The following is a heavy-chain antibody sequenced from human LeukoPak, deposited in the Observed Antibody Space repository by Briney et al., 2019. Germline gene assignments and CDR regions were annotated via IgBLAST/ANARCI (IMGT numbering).Heavy chain of an antibody. CDR3: ARGGSSAAAVFDY. J-gene: IGHJ4*02. CDR2: IYSSGTT. Sequence: PSETLSLTCTVSGGSISRYYWSWIRQPAGRGLEWIGRIYSSGTTNYNPSLKSRVTMSVDTSKNQFSLKLSSVTAADTAVYYCARGGSSAAAVFDYWGQGTLVTVPS. D-gene: IGHD6-13*01. CDR1: GGSISRYY. V-gene: IGHV4-4*07.